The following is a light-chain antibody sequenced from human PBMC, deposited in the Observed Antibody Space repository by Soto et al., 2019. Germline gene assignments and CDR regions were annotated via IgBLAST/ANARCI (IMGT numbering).Light chain of an antibody. CDR2: GAS. V-gene: IGKV3-20*01. J-gene: IGKJ5*01. Sequence: EILLTQSPDTLSLSPGERATLSCGAAQSVGTRLAWYQHKTGQAPRLLISGASSRATGIPDRFTGSGSATSFTLTISRLEPQDFALYYCQHYQSGHPITFGQGTRLEI. CDR3: QHYQSGHPIT. CDR1: QSVGTR.